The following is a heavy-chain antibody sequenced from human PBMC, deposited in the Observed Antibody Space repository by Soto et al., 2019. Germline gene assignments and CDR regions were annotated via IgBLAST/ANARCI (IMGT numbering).Heavy chain of an antibody. J-gene: IGHJ5*02. CDR2: ISAYNGNT. CDR3: ASNLGYCSSTSCYSPLDP. CDR1: GYTFTSYG. Sequence: QVPLVQSGAEVKKPGASVKVSCKASGYTFTSYGISWVRQAPGQGLEWMGWISAYNGNTNYAQKLQGRVTMTTDTSTSTAYMELRSLRSDDTAVYYCASNLGYCSSTSCYSPLDPWGQGTLVTVSS. V-gene: IGHV1-18*01. D-gene: IGHD2-2*01.